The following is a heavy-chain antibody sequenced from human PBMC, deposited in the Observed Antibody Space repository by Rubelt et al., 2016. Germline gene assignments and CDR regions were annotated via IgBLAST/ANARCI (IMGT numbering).Heavy chain of an antibody. CDR3: ARPAHDYGDYYFDY. CDR2: IYYSGST. V-gene: IGHV4-39*01. D-gene: IGHD4-17*01. Sequence: QLQLQESGPGLVKPSETLSLTCTVSGGSISSSSYYWGWIRQPPGQGLEWIGSIYYSGSTYSNPPRKGGVTRSVDTSKNQFSLKLSSGTAADTAVYYCARPAHDYGDYYFDYWGQGTLVTVSS. J-gene: IGHJ4*02. CDR1: GGSISSSSYY.